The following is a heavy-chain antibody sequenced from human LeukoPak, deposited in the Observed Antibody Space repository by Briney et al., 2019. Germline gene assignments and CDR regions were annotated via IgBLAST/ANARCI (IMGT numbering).Heavy chain of an antibody. V-gene: IGHV1-46*01. D-gene: IGHD3-10*01. CDR1: GYTFTSYY. CDR2: INPSGGST. CDR3: ARDIGAYYFDY. J-gene: IGHJ4*02. Sequence: GASVKVSCKASGYTFTSYYMHWVRQAPGQGLEWMGIINPSGGSTSYAQKFQGRVTMTRDMSTSTVYMELSSLRSEDTAVYYCARDIGAYYFDYWGQGTLVTVSS.